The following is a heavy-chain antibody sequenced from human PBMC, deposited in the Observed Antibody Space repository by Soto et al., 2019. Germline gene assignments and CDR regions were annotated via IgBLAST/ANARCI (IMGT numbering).Heavy chain of an antibody. V-gene: IGHV4-30-4*01. CDR2: IYYSGST. J-gene: IGHJ4*02. Sequence: SETLSLTCTVSGGSISSGDYYWSWIRQPPGEGLEWIGYIYYSGSTYYNPSLNSRLTISVDTSKNQFSLKLSSVTAADTAVYYCARHFVLRSRQYYFDYWGQGTLVTVSS. CDR1: GGSISSGDYY. CDR3: ARHFVLRSRQYYFDY. D-gene: IGHD6-6*01.